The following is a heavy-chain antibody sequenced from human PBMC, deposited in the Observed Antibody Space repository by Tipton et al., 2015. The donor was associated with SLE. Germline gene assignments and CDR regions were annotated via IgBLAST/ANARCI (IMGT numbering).Heavy chain of an antibody. D-gene: IGHD2-8*01. CDR1: GGSFSGYY. V-gene: IGHV4-34*01. CDR2: IHHSGSA. CDR3: ARVAGVHDAFDI. Sequence: TLSLTCAVYGGSFSGYYWSWIRQPPGKGLEWIGEIHHSGSAIYNPSLKRRVTISVDTSKNQFSLKLSSVTAADTAVYYCARVAGVHDAFDIWGQGTMVTVSS. J-gene: IGHJ3*02.